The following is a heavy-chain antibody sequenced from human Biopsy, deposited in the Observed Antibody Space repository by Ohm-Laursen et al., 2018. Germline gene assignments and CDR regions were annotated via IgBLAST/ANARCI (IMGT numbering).Heavy chain of an antibody. CDR2: IYYSGST. CDR3: ARATNSTGWPYYYFYGMDV. CDR1: GGSISSNY. V-gene: IGHV4-59*01. D-gene: IGHD2/OR15-2a*01. Sequence: GTLSLTCTVSGGSISSNYWSWIRQTPGKGLEWIGYIYYSGSTNYNPSLKSRVTISVDTSKNQFSLRLNSVTAADTAVYYCARATNSTGWPYYYFYGMDVWGQGTTVTVSS. J-gene: IGHJ6*02.